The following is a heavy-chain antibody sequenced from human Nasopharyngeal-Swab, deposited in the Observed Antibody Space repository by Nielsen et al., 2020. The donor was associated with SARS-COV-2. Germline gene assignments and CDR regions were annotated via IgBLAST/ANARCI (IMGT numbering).Heavy chain of an antibody. J-gene: IGHJ4*02. CDR2: ISSSSSYI. CDR1: GFTFSSYS. CDR3: ARPGELRFLEWLNTRPDY. D-gene: IGHD3-3*01. Sequence: GGSLRLSCAASGFTFSSYSMNWVRQAPGKGLEWVSSISSSSSYIYYADSVKGRFTISRDNAKNSLYLQMNSLRAEDTAVYYCARPGELRFLEWLNTRPDYWGQGTLVTVSS. V-gene: IGHV3-21*01.